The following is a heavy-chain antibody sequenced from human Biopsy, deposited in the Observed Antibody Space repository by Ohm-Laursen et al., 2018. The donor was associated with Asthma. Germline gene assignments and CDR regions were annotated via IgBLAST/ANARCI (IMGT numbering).Heavy chain of an antibody. CDR3: AKASCYYFSCDLDV. V-gene: IGHV1-69*06. CDR2: ISPIFGTT. Sequence: SSVKVSCNASGGTFGNYAISWVRQAPGLGLEWMGGISPIFGTTNYAQRFQGRVTITADIFTKTAYLELSSLRSEDTAIYYCAKASCYYFSCDLDVWGQGTTVIVSS. CDR1: GGTFGNYA. J-gene: IGHJ6*02.